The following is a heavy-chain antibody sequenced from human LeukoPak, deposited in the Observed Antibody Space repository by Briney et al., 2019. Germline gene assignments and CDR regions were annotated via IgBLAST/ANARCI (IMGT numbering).Heavy chain of an antibody. V-gene: IGHV3-23*01. CDR1: GFTFISYA. CDR2: ISDSGDYT. D-gene: IGHD2-8*01. Sequence: GGSLRLSCAGSGFTFISYAMSWVRQAPGQGLEWVSVISDSGDYTSYADSVRGRFTISIDNSRNTLYLQMISLRPEDTAVYDCAKDTYIGKYCTNCVCSPFDYWGQGTLVTVSS. CDR3: AKDTYIGKYCTNCVCSPFDY. J-gene: IGHJ4*02.